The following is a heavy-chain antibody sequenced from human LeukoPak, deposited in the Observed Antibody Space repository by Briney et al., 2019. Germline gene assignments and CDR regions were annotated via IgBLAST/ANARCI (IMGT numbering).Heavy chain of an antibody. Sequence: GGSLRLSCAASGFTFSSYAMSWVRQAPGKGLEWVSVMYNGGSTYYADSVKGRFTFSRDNSKNTLYLHMNSLRVEDTAVYYCARDRAYSFDCWGQGILVTVSS. V-gene: IGHV3-23*03. CDR1: GFTFSSYA. J-gene: IGHJ4*02. D-gene: IGHD1-26*01. CDR3: ARDRAYSFDC. CDR2: MYNGGST.